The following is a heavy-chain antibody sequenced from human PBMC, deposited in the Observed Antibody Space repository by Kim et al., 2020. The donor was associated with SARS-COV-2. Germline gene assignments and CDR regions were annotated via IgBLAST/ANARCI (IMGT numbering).Heavy chain of an antibody. CDR2: ISAYNGDT. CDR3: ARVHYYYDTSGNGAFDN. V-gene: IGHV1-18*04. J-gene: IGHJ3*02. CDR1: GYTFTTYG. D-gene: IGHD3-22*01. Sequence: ASVKVSCKASGYTFTTYGISWVRQAPGQGLEWMGWISAYNGDTKFAEKVQGRVTMTTDTSTSTAHMELRSLRSDDTAVYYCARVHYYYDTSGNGAFDNWGQGTMVTVSS.